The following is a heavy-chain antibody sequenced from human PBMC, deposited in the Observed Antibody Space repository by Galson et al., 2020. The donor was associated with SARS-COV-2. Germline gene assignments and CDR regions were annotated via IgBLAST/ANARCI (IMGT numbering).Heavy chain of an antibody. J-gene: IGHJ4*02. V-gene: IGHV3-53*01. CDR1: GFTVSSSY. D-gene: IGHD3-10*01. Sequence: GGSLRLSCAASGFTVSSSYISWVRQAPGKGLEWVSLIYPNLNTFYADSVKGRFTISRDNSRNTLFLQMNSLRAEDTAVYYCLKEGNTINQDYWGQGTLVTVSS. CDR3: LKEGNTINQDY. CDR2: IYPNLNT.